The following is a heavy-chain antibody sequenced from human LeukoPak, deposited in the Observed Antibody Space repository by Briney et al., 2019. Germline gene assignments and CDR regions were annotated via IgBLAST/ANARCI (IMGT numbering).Heavy chain of an antibody. V-gene: IGHV4-34*01. CDR2: INHSGST. CDR3: ARTGAAADAVADY. CDR1: GGSFSGYY. J-gene: IGHJ4*02. D-gene: IGHD6-13*01. Sequence: SETLSLTCAVYGGSFSGYYWSWIRQPPGKGLEWIGEINHSGSTNYNPSLKSRVTISVDTSKNQFSLKLSSVTAADTAVYYCARTGAAADAVADYWGQGTLVTVSS.